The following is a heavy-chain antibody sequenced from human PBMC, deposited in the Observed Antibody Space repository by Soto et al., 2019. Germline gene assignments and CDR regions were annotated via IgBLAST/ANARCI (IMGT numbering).Heavy chain of an antibody. CDR2: ISGSGATT. V-gene: IGHV3-23*01. CDR1: GFSFSSYA. CDR3: AKGISRNQWIYYCHY. J-gene: IGHJ4*02. D-gene: IGHD5-12*01. Sequence: EVQLLESGGGLVQPGGSLRLSCAASGFSFSSYAMSWVRQAPGKGLEWVSGISGSGATTHYADSVKGRFTIARDNSRNSLYLQMTTRRAPHAAVYYRAKGISRNQWIYYCHYWGQGAVVTFS.